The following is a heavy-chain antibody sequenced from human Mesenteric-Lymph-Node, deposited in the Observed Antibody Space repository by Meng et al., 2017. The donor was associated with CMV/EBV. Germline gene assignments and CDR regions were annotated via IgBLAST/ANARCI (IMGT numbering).Heavy chain of an antibody. Sequence: TFTSYAIHWVRQAPGPSLEWMGWINAGKGNTKYSQKFQGRVTVTRDTSASTVYMELRSLRSEDTALYYCASAQPEYYYNSGTDYFHHWGQGTLVTVSS. CDR2: INAGKGNT. J-gene: IGHJ1*01. V-gene: IGHV1-3*01. D-gene: IGHD3-10*01. CDR3: ASAQPEYYYNSGTDYFHH. CDR1: TFTSYA.